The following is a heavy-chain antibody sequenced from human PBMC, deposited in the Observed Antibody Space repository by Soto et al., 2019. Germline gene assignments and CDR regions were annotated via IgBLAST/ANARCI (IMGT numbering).Heavy chain of an antibody. CDR2: ISAYNGNT. CDR1: GYTFTSYG. CDR3: AREAAQYSSGYEPIVY. J-gene: IGHJ4*02. D-gene: IGHD6-19*01. V-gene: IGHV1-18*04. Sequence: QVQLVQSGAVVKKPGASVKVSCKASGYTFTSYGISWVRQAPGQGLEWMGWISAYNGNTNYAQKLQGRVTMTTDTSTSTAYMELRSLRSDDTAVYYCAREAAQYSSGYEPIVYWGQGTLVTVSS.